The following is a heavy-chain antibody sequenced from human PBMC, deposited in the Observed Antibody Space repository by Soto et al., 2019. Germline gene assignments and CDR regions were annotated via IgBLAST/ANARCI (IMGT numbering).Heavy chain of an antibody. V-gene: IGHV3-23*01. CDR1: GFTFDSYA. Sequence: SLRLSCAASGFTFDSYAMSWVRQAPGKGLEWVSAISGSGSSTYYADSVKGRFTISRDNSKNTLYLQMTSLRAEDTAIYHCAKDLWEWLLYGLDVWGPGTTVTVSS. D-gene: IGHD3-3*01. CDR2: ISGSGSST. CDR3: AKDLWEWLLYGLDV. J-gene: IGHJ6*02.